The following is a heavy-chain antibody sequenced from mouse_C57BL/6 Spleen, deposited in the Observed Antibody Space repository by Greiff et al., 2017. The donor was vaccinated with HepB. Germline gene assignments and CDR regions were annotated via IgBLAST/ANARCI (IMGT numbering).Heavy chain of an antibody. V-gene: IGHV2-5*01. CDR2: IGRGGST. CDR1: GFSLTSYG. D-gene: IGHD2-12*01. J-gene: IGHJ4*01. Sequence: QVQLQQSGPGLMQPSQSLSITCTVSGFSLTSYGVHWVRQSPGKGLEWLGVIGRGGSTDYNAAFMSRLGITKDNSKSQVFFKMNSLQADDTAIYYCAKSHLRRDYAMDYWGQGTSVTVSS. CDR3: AKSHLRRDYAMDY.